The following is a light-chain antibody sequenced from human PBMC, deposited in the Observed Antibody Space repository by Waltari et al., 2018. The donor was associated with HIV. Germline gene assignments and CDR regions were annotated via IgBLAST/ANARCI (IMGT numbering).Light chain of an antibody. V-gene: IGLV1-44*01. CDR2: SNN. CDR1: NSHVGSNH. J-gene: IGLJ3*02. CDR3: AARDDSLNAWV. Sequence: QSVLTQPPSASGTPGRRVTISCSGNNSHVGSNHVNWYRQVPGTAPKLLMFSNNQRPSGVPDRFSGSKSGTSASLAIRGLKSEDEADYYCAARDDSLNAWVFGGGTKVTVL.